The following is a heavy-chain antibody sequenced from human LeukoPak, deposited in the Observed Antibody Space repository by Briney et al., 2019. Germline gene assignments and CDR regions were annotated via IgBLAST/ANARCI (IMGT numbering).Heavy chain of an antibody. V-gene: IGHV4-61*02. D-gene: IGHD2-15*01. CDR1: GGSISSGSYY. CDR2: IYTSGST. CDR3: ARGFDGGVAPARLDY. Sequence: SETLSLTCTVSGGSISSGSYYWTWIRQPAGKGLEWIGRIYTSGSTNYNPSLKSRVTISGDTSKNQFSLKLSSVTAADTAVYYCARGFDGGVAPARLDYWGQGTLVTVSS. J-gene: IGHJ4*02.